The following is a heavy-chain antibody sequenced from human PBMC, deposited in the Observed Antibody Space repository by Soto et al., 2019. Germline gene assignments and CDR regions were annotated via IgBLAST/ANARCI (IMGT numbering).Heavy chain of an antibody. J-gene: IGHJ6*02. V-gene: IGHV3-23*01. Sequence: GGSLRLSCAASGFTFSSYAMSWVRQAPGKGLEWVSAISGSGGSTYYADSVKGRFTISRDNSKNTLYLQMNSLRAEDTAVYYCAKDIALVRGVIIDLDVWGQGTTVTVSS. CDR3: AKDIALVRGVIIDLDV. CDR2: ISGSGGST. D-gene: IGHD3-10*01. CDR1: GFTFSSYA.